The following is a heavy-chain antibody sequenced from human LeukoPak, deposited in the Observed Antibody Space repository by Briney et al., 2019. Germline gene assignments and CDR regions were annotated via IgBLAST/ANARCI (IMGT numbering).Heavy chain of an antibody. D-gene: IGHD3-10*01. Sequence: PGGSLRLSCAASGLTFSSYEMNWVRQAPGKGLEWVSHISSSGSTIYYADSVKGRFTISRDNAKNSLYLQMNSLRAEDTAVYYCARPLGTGAFGELSWGQGTLVTVSS. CDR1: GLTFSSYE. CDR3: ARPLGTGAFGELS. V-gene: IGHV3-48*03. CDR2: ISSSGSTI. J-gene: IGHJ5*02.